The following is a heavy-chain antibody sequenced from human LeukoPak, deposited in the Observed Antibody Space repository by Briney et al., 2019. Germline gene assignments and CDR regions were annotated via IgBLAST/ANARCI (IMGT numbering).Heavy chain of an antibody. J-gene: IGHJ6*03. V-gene: IGHV4-34*01. D-gene: IGHD3-22*01. Sequence: SETLSLTCVVYGGSFSGYYWNWIRQPPGKGLEWIGEIIHSGSTNYTPSLKSRVTISVDTSKNQFSLELSSVTAADTAVYYCARGPVLKNSSGYYRYYYYMDVWGKGTTVTVSS. CDR1: GGSFSGYY. CDR2: IIHSGST. CDR3: ARGPVLKNSSGYYRYYYYMDV.